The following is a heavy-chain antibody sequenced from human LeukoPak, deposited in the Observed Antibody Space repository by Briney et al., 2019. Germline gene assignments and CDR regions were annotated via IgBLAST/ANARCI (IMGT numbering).Heavy chain of an antibody. J-gene: IGHJ3*02. CDR2: INPSGGST. CDR3: ARVGTMADDAFDI. V-gene: IGHV1-46*01. D-gene: IGHD3-10*01. Sequence: ASVKVSCKASGYTFTSYYMHWVRQAPGQGLEWMGIINPSGGSTSYAQKFQGRVTMTRDMSTSTVYMELSSLRSEDTAVYYCARVGTMADDAFDIWGQGTMVTVSS. CDR1: GYTFTSYY.